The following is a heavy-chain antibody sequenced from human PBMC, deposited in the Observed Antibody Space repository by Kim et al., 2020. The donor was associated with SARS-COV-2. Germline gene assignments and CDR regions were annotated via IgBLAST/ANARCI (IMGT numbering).Heavy chain of an antibody. D-gene: IGHD4-4*01. CDR2: IIPIFGTA. J-gene: IGHJ4*02. CDR3: ARSRLHRYYFDY. CDR1: GGTFSSYA. V-gene: IGHV1-69*13. Sequence: SVKVSCKASGGTFSSYAISWVRQAPGQGLEWMGGIIPIFGTANYAQKFQGRVTITADESTSTAYMELSSLRSEDTAVYYCARSRLHRYYFDYWGQGTLVTVSS.